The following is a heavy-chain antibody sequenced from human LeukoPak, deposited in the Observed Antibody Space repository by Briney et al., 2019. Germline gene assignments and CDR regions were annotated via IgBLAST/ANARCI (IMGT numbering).Heavy chain of an antibody. CDR2: ISSSSSTI. J-gene: IGHJ4*02. CDR3: ARDWSGDY. CDR1: GFTFSSYS. V-gene: IGHV3-48*01. Sequence: GGSLRLSCAASGFTFSSYSVKWVRQAPGKGLEWVSYISSSSSTIYYADSVKGRFTISRDNAKNSLYLQMDSLRAEDTAAYYCARDWSGDYWGQGTLVTVSS.